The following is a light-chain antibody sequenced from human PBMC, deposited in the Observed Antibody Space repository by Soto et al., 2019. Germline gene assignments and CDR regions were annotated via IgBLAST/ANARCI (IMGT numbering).Light chain of an antibody. V-gene: IGLV1-40*01. CDR1: TSNIGARFD. J-gene: IGLJ3*02. CDR2: GNT. Sequence: QSVLTQPPSVSGAPGQGVTISCTGSTSNIGARFDVHWYQQLPGTAPKVLIFGNTNRPSGVPDRFTASKSGTSAYLAITGLQAEDEADYYCQSYDSSLRAPVFGGGTKVTVL. CDR3: QSYDSSLRAPV.